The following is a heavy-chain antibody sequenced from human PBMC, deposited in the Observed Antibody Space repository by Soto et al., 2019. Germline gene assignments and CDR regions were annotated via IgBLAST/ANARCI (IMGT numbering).Heavy chain of an antibody. J-gene: IGHJ3*01. CDR1: GFTFRTYS. CDR2: ISGSGTAT. V-gene: IGHV3-23*01. Sequence: QAGGSLRLSCAASGFTFRTYSMIWVRQAPRKGLEWVSGISGSGTATYYTDSVKGRFTVSRDDSKDTVFLQMNTLRVEDTAVYYCAKTRLYDNNDYHRDGFDVWGPGTVVTVSS. D-gene: IGHD3-22*01. CDR3: AKTRLYDNNDYHRDGFDV.